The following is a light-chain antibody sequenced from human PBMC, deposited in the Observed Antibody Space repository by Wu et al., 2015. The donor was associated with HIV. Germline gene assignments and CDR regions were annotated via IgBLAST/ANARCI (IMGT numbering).Light chain of an antibody. CDR3: QQYDGSSRWT. Sequence: EIVLTQSPGTLSLSPGERATLSCRASQSVSSTYLAWYQQKPGQAPRLLIYGAFDRATGIPDRFSGSGSGTDFTLTITRLEPEDFGVYYCQQYDGSSRWTFGQGTRVEIQ. V-gene: IGKV3-20*01. CDR2: GAF. J-gene: IGKJ1*01. CDR1: QSVSSTY.